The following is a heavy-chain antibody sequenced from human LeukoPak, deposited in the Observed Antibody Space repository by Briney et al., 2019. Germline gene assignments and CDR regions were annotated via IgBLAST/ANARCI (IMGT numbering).Heavy chain of an antibody. V-gene: IGHV3-7*01. CDR1: GFTISSYY. Sequence: GGSLRLSCAASGFTISSYYMSWVRQAPGKGLEWVANINQDGSEKYYVDSVKGRFTISRDNAKDSLYLQMNSLRAEDTAVYYCAELGITMIGGVWGKGTTVTISS. CDR3: AELGITMIGGV. D-gene: IGHD3-10*02. J-gene: IGHJ6*04. CDR2: INQDGSEK.